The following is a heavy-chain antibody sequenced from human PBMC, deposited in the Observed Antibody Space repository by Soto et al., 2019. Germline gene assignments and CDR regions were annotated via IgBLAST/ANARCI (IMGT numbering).Heavy chain of an antibody. D-gene: IGHD2-2*01. V-gene: IGHV1-18*01. CDR1: GYTFSNYG. Sequence: VSSKTSGYTFSNYGITWVRQAPGQPLEWLGWISLYSDGTNYAQKFQGRVSMTTDTSTTTAYMELRSLRSDDTAVYYCARVVPGAEACFGHWRQGTLLTVSA. J-gene: IGHJ5*02. CDR2: ISLYSDGT. CDR3: ARVVPGAEACFGH.